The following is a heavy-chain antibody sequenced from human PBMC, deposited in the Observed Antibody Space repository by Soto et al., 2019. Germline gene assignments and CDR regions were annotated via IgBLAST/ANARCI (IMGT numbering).Heavy chain of an antibody. D-gene: IGHD5-12*01. V-gene: IGHV1-2*04. CDR3: AIDYHSGYADAFDI. J-gene: IGHJ3*02. Sequence: QVQLVQSGAEVKKPGASVKVSCKASGYTFTGYYMHWVRQAPGQGLEWMGWINPNSGGTNYAQKFQGWVTMTRDTSISAVYMELSRLRSDDTAVYYCAIDYHSGYADAFDIWGQGTMVTVSS. CDR2: INPNSGGT. CDR1: GYTFTGYY.